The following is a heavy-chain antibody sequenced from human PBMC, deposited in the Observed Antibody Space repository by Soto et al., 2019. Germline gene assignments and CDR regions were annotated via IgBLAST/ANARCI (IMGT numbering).Heavy chain of an antibody. CDR2: INAGNGNT. J-gene: IGHJ4*02. D-gene: IGHD3-9*01. CDR1: GYSFTSYA. Sequence: ASVKVSCKASGYSFTSYAMHWVRQAPGQRLEWMGWINAGNGNTKYSQKFQGRVTITRDTSASTAYMELSSLRSEDTAVYYCARVPRTRYYDILTGYSHPYYFDYWGQGTLVTVSS. CDR3: ARVPRTRYYDILTGYSHPYYFDY. V-gene: IGHV1-3*01.